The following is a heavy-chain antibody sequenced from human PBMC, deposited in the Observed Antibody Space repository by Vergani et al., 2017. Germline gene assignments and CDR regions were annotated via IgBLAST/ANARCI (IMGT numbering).Heavy chain of an antibody. J-gene: IGHJ4*01. V-gene: IGHV3-15*07. CDR2: IKSKTDGGTT. Sequence: EVQLVESGGGLVKPGGSLRLSCAASGFTFNNAWMNWVRQAPGKGLEWVGRIKSKTDGGTTDYTPPVKSRFTISRDDSKNTLYLQMNSLKTEDTAVYYCTTQRLLYDLFDGWGQGILVTVSS. CDR3: TTQRLLYDLFDG. CDR1: GFTFNNAW. D-gene: IGHD2-2*02.